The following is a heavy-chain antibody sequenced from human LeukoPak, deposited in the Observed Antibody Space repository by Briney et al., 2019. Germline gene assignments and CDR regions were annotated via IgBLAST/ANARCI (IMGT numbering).Heavy chain of an antibody. CDR3: ARGINAYYYMDV. CDR2: ILYSGST. D-gene: IGHD3-3*02. J-gene: IGHJ6*03. CDR1: GGSISTSNYY. Sequence: SETLSLTCTVSGGSISTSNYYWGWIRQPPGKGLEWIGNILYSGSTYYSPSLKSRVTISLDTSRNQFSLKLSSLTAADTALYYCARGINAYYYMDVWGKGTTVTVSS. V-gene: IGHV4-39*07.